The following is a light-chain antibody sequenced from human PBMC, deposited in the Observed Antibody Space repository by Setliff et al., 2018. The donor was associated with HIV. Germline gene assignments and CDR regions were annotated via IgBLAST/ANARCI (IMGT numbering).Light chain of an antibody. CDR3: SSYTSSSTYV. CDR1: SSDVGGYNS. J-gene: IGLJ1*01. CDR2: EVS. V-gene: IGLV2-14*01. Sequence: QSVLTQPRSVSGSPGQSVTISCTGTSSDVGGYNSVSWYQQHPGKAPKLMIYEVSNRPSGVSNRFSGSKSGNTASLTISGLQAEDEADYFCSSYTSSSTYVFGTGTKVTVL.